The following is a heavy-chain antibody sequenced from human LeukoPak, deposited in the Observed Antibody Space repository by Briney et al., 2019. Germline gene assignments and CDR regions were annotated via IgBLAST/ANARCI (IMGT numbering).Heavy chain of an antibody. D-gene: IGHD6-13*01. J-gene: IGHJ4*02. CDR3: ARRQQLVGFDY. CDR1: GYTFTGYY. V-gene: IGHV1-2*06. Sequence: ASVKVSCKASGYTFTGYYMHWVRQAPGQGLEWMGRINPNSGGTNYAQKFQGRVTMTRDTSISTAYMELSRLRSDDTAVYYYARRQQLVGFDYWGQGTLVTVSS. CDR2: INPNSGGT.